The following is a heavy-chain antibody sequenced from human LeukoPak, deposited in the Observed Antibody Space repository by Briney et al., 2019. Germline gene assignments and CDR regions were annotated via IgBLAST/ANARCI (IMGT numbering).Heavy chain of an antibody. CDR1: GFTFSSYA. CDR3: AKENSGTYLYYFDY. V-gene: IGHV3-23*01. Sequence: GGSLRLSCAASGFTFSSYAMSWVRQAPGKGLEWVSAISGSGGSTYYADSVKGRFTISTDNSKNMLYLQMNSLRPEDTAVYYCAKENSGTYLYYFDYWGQGTLVTVSS. D-gene: IGHD1-26*01. CDR2: ISGSGGST. J-gene: IGHJ4*02.